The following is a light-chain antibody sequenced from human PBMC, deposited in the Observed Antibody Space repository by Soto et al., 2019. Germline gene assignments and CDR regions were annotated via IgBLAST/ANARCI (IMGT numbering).Light chain of an antibody. CDR1: SSDFGGYKY. V-gene: IGLV2-11*01. Sequence: QSALTQPRSVSGSPGQSVSISCAGTSSDFGGYKYVSWYQQHPGKAPKLMIFDVSERPSGVPDRFSGSKSGNTASLTISGLRAEDEADYYCISYTSISTWVFGGGTKLTVL. J-gene: IGLJ3*02. CDR3: ISYTSISTWV. CDR2: DVS.